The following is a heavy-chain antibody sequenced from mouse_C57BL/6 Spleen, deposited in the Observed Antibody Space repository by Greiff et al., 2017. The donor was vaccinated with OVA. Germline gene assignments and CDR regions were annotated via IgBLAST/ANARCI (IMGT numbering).Heavy chain of an antibody. CDR2: IRLKSDNYAT. V-gene: IGHV6-3*01. CDR3: TGWVYYFDD. D-gene: IGHD4-1*01. CDR1: GFTFSNYW. J-gene: IGHJ2*01. Sequence: EVQLVESGGGLVQPGGSMKLSCVASGFTFSNYWMNWVRQSPEKGLEWVAQIRLKSDNYATHYAESVKGRFTISRDDSKSSVYLQMNTLRAEDTGIYYCTGWVYYFDDWGQGTTLTVSS.